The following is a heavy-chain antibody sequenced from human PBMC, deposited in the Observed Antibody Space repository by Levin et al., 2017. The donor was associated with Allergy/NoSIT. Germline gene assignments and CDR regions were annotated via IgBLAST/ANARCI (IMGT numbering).Heavy chain of an antibody. CDR1: GGSVTTNTY. CDR2: IHYSGSS. J-gene: IGHJ4*02. V-gene: IGHV4-61*01. Sequence: LSQTLSLTCSVSGGSVTTNTYWSWIRQSPGTGLEWVGYIHYSGSSNYNPSLKSRATMSLDTAKNQFSLKLTPVTAADTAVYYCKRDTASSRFFVWGQGILVAVSS. CDR3: KRDTASSRFFV. D-gene: IGHD6-6*01.